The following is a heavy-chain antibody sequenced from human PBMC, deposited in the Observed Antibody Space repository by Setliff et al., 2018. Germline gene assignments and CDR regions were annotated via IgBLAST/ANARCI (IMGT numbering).Heavy chain of an antibody. CDR3: ARGPPGYYYYMNV. V-gene: IGHV4-59*01. CDR1: GGSISSYS. J-gene: IGHJ6*03. Sequence: PSETLSLTCNVSGGSISSYSWSWIRQAPGKGLEWIGYLYYSGNTNYNPSLKSRVTISGDTSQNYFSLKLTSVTEADTAVYNCARGPPGYYYYMNVWGQGTTVTVSS. CDR2: LYYSGNT.